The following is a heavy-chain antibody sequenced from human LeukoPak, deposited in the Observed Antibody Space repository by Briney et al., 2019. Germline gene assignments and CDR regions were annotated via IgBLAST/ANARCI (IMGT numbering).Heavy chain of an antibody. Sequence: PSETLSLTCTVSGGSISSSSYSWSWIRQPAGKGLEWIGRIYISGSTNYNPSLKSRVTISVDTSKNQFSLKLSSVTAADTAVYYCASLAAYCGGDCLDYWGQGTLVTVSS. CDR3: ASLAAYCGGDCLDY. J-gene: IGHJ4*02. CDR1: GGSISSSSYS. V-gene: IGHV4-61*02. CDR2: IYISGST. D-gene: IGHD2-21*02.